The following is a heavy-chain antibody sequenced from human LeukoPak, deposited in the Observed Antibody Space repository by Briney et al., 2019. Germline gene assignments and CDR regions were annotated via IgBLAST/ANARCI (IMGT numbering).Heavy chain of an antibody. CDR2: ISAYNGNT. Sequence: ASVKVSCKASGYTFTSYGISWVRQAPGQGLEWMGWISAYNGNTNYAQKLQGRVTMTTDTSTSTAYMELRSLRSDDTAVYYCARDSNKVRATTGSDYWGQGTLVTVSS. D-gene: IGHD1-26*01. CDR3: ARDSNKVRATTGSDY. CDR1: GYTFTSYG. V-gene: IGHV1-18*01. J-gene: IGHJ4*02.